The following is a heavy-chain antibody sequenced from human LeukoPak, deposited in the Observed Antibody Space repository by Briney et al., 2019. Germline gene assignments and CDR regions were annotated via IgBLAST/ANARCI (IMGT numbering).Heavy chain of an antibody. V-gene: IGHV3-74*01. D-gene: IGHD6-19*01. Sequence: PGGSLRLSCAASGFTFSNYWMHWVRQAPGKGLVWVSRINSDGSSTTSADSVKGRFTISRDNAKSSLYLQTNGLRAEDTAVYYCAKDAAVALDYWGQGTLVTVSS. CDR2: INSDGSST. J-gene: IGHJ4*02. CDR1: GFTFSNYW. CDR3: AKDAAVALDY.